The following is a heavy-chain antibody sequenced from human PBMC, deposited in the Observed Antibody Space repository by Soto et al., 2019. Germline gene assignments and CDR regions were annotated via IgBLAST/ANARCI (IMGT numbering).Heavy chain of an antibody. Sequence: SETLSLTCAVYGGSFSGYYWSWIRQPPGKGLEWIGEINHSGSTNYNPSLKSRVTISVDTSKNQFSLKLSSVTAADTAVYYCAREDVKGNYYGSRSYSVGLDYWGQGPLVT. D-gene: IGHD3-10*01. J-gene: IGHJ4*02. CDR2: INHSGST. V-gene: IGHV4-34*01. CDR1: GGSFSGYY. CDR3: AREDVKGNYYGSRSYSVGLDY.